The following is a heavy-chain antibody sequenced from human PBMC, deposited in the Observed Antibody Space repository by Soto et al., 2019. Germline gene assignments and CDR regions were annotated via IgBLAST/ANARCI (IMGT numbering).Heavy chain of an antibody. CDR1: GYTFSGFY. Sequence: ASVKVSCKASGYTFSGFYMHWVRQAPGQGLEWMGWINPNSGGTKSAEKFQGRVTMTRDTSISTAYMELSRLASDDTAVYYCASAAVTGTAGLDFWGQGTQVTAPQ. J-gene: IGHJ4*02. V-gene: IGHV1-2*02. CDR2: INPNSGGT. D-gene: IGHD6-19*01. CDR3: ASAAVTGTAGLDF.